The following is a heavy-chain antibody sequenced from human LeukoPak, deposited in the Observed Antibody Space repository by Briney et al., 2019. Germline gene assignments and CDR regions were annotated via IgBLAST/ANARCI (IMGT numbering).Heavy chain of an antibody. D-gene: IGHD2-8*01. CDR3: ARLKDDVTKFDY. V-gene: IGHV3-7*01. Sequence: PGRALRLSCAGSGVTFSRYWMSWVPQAPRKGLGWGSSINQDVSRIHYVDSVKGRFTLSRDNAKNSLFLQMNSLRVEDTAVYFCARLKDDVTKFDYWGQGTLVTVSS. CDR1: GVTFSRYW. CDR2: INQDVSRI. J-gene: IGHJ4*02.